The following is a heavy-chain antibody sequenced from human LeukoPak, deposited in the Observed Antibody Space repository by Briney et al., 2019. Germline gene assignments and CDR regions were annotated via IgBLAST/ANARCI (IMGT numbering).Heavy chain of an antibody. Sequence: PGGSLRLSCAASGFTFSSYWMHWVRQAPGKGLVWVSRINTDGSSTTYADSVKGRFTISRDNAKNTLYLQMNSLRAEDTAVYWCARVNLASQTAWFDPWGQGTLVTVSS. J-gene: IGHJ5*02. CDR2: INTDGSST. CDR3: ARVNLASQTAWFDP. CDR1: GFTFSSYW. V-gene: IGHV3-74*01.